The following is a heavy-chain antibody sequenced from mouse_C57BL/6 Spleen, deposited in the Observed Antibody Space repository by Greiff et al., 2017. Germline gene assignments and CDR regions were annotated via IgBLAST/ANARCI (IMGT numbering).Heavy chain of an antibody. CDR1: GYAFSSSW. Sequence: QVQLQQSGPELVKPGASVKISCKASGYAFSSSWMNWVKQRPGKGLEWIGRIYPGDGDTNYNGKFKGKATLTADKSSSTAYMQLSSLTSEDSAVYFYARGKTRWLPSSMDYWGQGTSVTVSS. J-gene: IGHJ4*01. D-gene: IGHD2-3*01. CDR2: IYPGDGDT. V-gene: IGHV1-82*01. CDR3: ARGKTRWLPSSMDY.